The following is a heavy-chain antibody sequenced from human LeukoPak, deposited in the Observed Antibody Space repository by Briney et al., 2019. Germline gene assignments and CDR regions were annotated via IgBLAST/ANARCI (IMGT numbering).Heavy chain of an antibody. Sequence: GASVKVSCKASGYTFTSYVISWVRQAPGQGLAWMGWISAYNGNTNYAQKLQGRVTMTTDTSTSTAYMELRSLRSDDTAVYYCARVVGTGTAFWFDPWGQGTLVTVSS. D-gene: IGHD1-7*01. V-gene: IGHV1-18*01. J-gene: IGHJ5*02. CDR2: ISAYNGNT. CDR1: GYTFTSYV. CDR3: ARVVGTGTAFWFDP.